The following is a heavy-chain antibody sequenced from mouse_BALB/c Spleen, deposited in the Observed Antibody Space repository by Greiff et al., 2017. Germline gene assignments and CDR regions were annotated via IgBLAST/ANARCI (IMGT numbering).Heavy chain of an antibody. Sequence: EVMLVESGGGLVKPGGSLKLSCAASGFTFSSYAMSWVRQTPEKRLEWVATISSGGSYTYYPDSVKGRFTISRDNAKNTLYLQMSSLRSEDTAMYYCASITGTLYFDYWGQGTTLTVSS. V-gene: IGHV5-9-1*01. CDR3: ASITGTLYFDY. D-gene: IGHD1-1*01. CDR2: ISSGGSYT. J-gene: IGHJ2*01. CDR1: GFTFSSYA.